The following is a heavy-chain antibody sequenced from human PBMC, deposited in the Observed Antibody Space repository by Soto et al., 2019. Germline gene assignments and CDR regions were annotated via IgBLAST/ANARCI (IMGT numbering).Heavy chain of an antibody. D-gene: IGHD1-26*01. CDR2: IRGSGGST. J-gene: IGHJ4*02. V-gene: IGHV3-23*01. Sequence: GGSLRLSCAASGFTFSSYAMSWVRQAPGKGLEWVSAIRGSGGSTYYADSVKGRFTISRDNSKNTLYLQMNSLRAEDTAVYYCAKDLLYSGSTYYFDYWGQGTLVTVSS. CDR1: GFTFSSYA. CDR3: AKDLLYSGSTYYFDY.